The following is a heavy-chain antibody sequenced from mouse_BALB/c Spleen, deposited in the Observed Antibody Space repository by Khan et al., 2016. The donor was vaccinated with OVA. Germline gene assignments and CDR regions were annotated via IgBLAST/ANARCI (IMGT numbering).Heavy chain of an antibody. CDR1: GLSLTNYG. V-gene: IGHV2-3*01. Sequence: QMQLEESGPGLVAPSQSLSIRCTVSGLSLTNYGVSWVRQPPGKGLEWLGVIWGDGSTNYHSGLKSRLTINKDNAKSQVFVKLNSLQPNDTATYFCAIIYYGNDWFAYWGQGTLVTVSA. CDR2: IWGDGST. D-gene: IGHD2-1*01. J-gene: IGHJ3*01. CDR3: AIIYYGNDWFAY.